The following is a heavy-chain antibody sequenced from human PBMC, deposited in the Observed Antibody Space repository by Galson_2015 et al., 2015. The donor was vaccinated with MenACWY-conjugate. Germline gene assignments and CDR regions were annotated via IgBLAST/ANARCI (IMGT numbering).Heavy chain of an antibody. V-gene: IGHV3-15*01. Sequence: SLRLSCATSGLTFSNVWMSWVRQAPGKGLEWIGRIKGTTVGGTTDYGAPVRGRFTISRDDSKNTIYLQMNSLQSDDTAVYYCTTDLRWDGGDYWGQGTLVTVST. D-gene: IGHD1-26*01. CDR2: IKGTTVGGTT. J-gene: IGHJ4*02. CDR3: TTDLRWDGGDY. CDR1: GLTFSNVW.